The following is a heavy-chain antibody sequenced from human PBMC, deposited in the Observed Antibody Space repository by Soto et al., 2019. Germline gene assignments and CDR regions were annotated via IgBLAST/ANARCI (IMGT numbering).Heavy chain of an antibody. J-gene: IGHJ4*02. CDR3: ARARGRMVRGVITDY. CDR1: GGSFSGYY. V-gene: IGHV4-34*01. D-gene: IGHD3-10*01. CDR2: INHSGST. Sequence: SETLSLTCAVYGGSFSGYYWSWIRQPPGKGLEWIGEINHSGSTNYNPSLKSRVTISVDTSKNQFSLKLSSVTAADTAVYYCARARGRMVRGVITDYWGQGTLVTVSS.